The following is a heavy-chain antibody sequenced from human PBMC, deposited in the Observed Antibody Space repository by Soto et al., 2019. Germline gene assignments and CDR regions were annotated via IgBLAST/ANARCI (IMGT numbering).Heavy chain of an antibody. D-gene: IGHD3-22*01. J-gene: IGHJ4*02. CDR1: GYTFTSYY. CDR3: ARDRAPHYYDSSGYPDY. Sequence: QVQLVQSGAXVKKPGASVKVSCKASGYTFTSYYMHWVRQAPGQGLEWMGIINPSGGSTSYAQKFQGRVTMTRDTSTSTVYMELSSLRSEDTAVYYCARDRAPHYYDSSGYPDYWGQGTLVTVSS. CDR2: INPSGGST. V-gene: IGHV1-46*01.